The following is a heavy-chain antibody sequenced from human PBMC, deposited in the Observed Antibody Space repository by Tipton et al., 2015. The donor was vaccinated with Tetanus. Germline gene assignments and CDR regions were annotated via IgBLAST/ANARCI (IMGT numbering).Heavy chain of an antibody. CDR3: ARSEKQLVRGYYYYYYMDV. CDR1: GGSISSYY. Sequence: TLSLTCTVSGGSISSYYWSWIRQPPGKGLEWIGDIYYSGSTNYNPSLKSRVTISVDTSKNQFSLKLSSVTAADTAVYYCARSEKQLVRGYYYYYYMDVWGKGTSVTVSS. V-gene: IGHV4-59*01. D-gene: IGHD6-13*01. J-gene: IGHJ6*03. CDR2: IYYSGST.